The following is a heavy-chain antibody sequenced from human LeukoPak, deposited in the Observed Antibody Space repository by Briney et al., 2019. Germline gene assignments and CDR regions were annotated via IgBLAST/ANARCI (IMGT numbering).Heavy chain of an antibody. J-gene: IGHJ4*02. D-gene: IGHD6-13*01. CDR3: ARGRYSSSPFDY. Sequence: ASVTVSCKVSGYTLTELSMHWVRQAPGKGLEWMGGFDPEDDETIYAQKFQGRVTMTEDTSTDTAYMELSSLRSEDTAVYYCARGRYSSSPFDYWGQGTLVTVSS. V-gene: IGHV1-24*01. CDR2: FDPEDDET. CDR1: GYTLTELS.